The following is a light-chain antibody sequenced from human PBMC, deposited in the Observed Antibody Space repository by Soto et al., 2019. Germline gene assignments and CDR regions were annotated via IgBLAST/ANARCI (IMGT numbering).Light chain of an antibody. CDR1: SSDVGGYNY. CDR2: DVS. V-gene: IGLV2-14*01. CDR3: NSYTRSSTRQIV. J-gene: IGLJ1*01. Sequence: QSALTQPASVSGSPGQSITISCTGTSSDVGGYNYVSWYQQHPGKAPKLMIYDVSNRPSGVSNRFSGSKSGNTASLTISGLQAEDEADYYCNSYTRSSTRQIVFGTGTKVTVL.